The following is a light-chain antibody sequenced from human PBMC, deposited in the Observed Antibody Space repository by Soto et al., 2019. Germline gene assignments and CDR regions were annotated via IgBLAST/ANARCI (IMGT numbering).Light chain of an antibody. CDR2: WAS. J-gene: IGKJ2*01. Sequence: DIVMTQSPDSLAVSLGERATINCKSSQSVLYSSNNKNYLAWYQQKPGQPPKLLIYWASTRESGVPDRFSGSGSGTDFTLTISSLQAEDVAIYDCHQYYITPYTFGQGTKLEIK. CDR3: HQYYITPYT. CDR1: QSVLYSSNNKNY. V-gene: IGKV4-1*01.